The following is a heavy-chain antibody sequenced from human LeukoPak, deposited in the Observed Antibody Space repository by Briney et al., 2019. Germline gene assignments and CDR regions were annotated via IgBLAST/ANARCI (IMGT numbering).Heavy chain of an antibody. CDR2: IKSKTEDWTT. Sequence: PGRSLRLSCAPSAFTLNNAWMSWVRQASGEWREWVGRIKSKTEDWTTDYAAPGKGRFTNSRDDSKTTLYLQMNSLKTEDTAVYYCTTDLPDSGGSYSGYWGQGTLVTVYS. CDR1: AFTLNNAW. J-gene: IGHJ4*02. V-gene: IGHV3-15*01. CDR3: TTDLPDSGGSYSGY. D-gene: IGHD1-26*01.